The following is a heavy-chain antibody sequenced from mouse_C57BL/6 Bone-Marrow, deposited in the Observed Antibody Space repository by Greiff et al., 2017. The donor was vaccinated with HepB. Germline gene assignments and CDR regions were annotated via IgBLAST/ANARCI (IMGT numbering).Heavy chain of an antibody. D-gene: IGHD1-1*01. CDR2: ILPGSGST. CDR3: ARIRYYYGSSYDWYFDV. V-gene: IGHV1-9*01. Sequence: VQLQESGAELMKPGASVKLSCKATGYTFTGYWIEWVKQRPGHGLEWIGEILPGSGSTNYNEKFKGKATFTADTSSNTAYMQLSSLTTEDSAIYYWARIRYYYGSSYDWYFDVWGTGTTVTVSS. CDR1: GYTFTGYW. J-gene: IGHJ1*03.